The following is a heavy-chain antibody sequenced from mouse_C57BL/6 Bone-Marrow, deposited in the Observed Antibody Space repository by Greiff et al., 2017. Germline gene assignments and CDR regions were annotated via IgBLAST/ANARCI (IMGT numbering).Heavy chain of an antibody. J-gene: IGHJ3*01. CDR2: ISSGSSTI. CDR3: ARDVGFAY. Sequence: EVQLVESGGGLVKPGGSLKLSCAASGFTFSDYGMHWVRQTPEKRLEWVAYISSGSSTIYYADTVKGRFTISRDNAKNTLFLQMTSLKSEDTAMYYCARDVGFAYWGQGTLVTVSA. V-gene: IGHV5-17*01. CDR1: GFTFSDYG.